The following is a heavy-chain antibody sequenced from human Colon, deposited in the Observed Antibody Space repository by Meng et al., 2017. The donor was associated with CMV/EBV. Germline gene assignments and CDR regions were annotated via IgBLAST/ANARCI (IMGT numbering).Heavy chain of an antibody. D-gene: IGHD6-13*01. CDR3: ARGKQAGFDL. Sequence: VLLVDAGAEVKKLGSSVTGSCKASGGTFDTSTFNWVRQAPGQGLEWMGGIIPMFGSPSYSQKFRGRVTITADELEVNSLRSEDTAVYYCARGKQAGFDLWGQGTLVTVSS. CDR1: GGTFDTST. J-gene: IGHJ5*02. CDR2: IIPMFGSP. V-gene: IGHV1-69*01.